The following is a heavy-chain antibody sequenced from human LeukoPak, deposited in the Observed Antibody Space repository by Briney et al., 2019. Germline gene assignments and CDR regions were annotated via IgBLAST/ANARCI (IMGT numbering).Heavy chain of an antibody. CDR3: ARGGDCGGDCADYYFDY. J-gene: IGHJ4*02. CDR2: ISYDGSNK. Sequence: PGGSLRLPCAASGFPFSSYAMHWVRQAPGKGLAGVAVISYDGSNKYYEDSVKGRFTISRDNSKYTLYLQMNSLRAEDTAVYYCARGGDCGGDCADYYFDYWGQGTLVTVSS. CDR1: GFPFSSYA. V-gene: IGHV3-30-3*01. D-gene: IGHD2-21*02.